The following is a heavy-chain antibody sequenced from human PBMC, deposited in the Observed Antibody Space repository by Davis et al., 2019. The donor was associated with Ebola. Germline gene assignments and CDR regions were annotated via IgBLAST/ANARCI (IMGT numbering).Heavy chain of an antibody. V-gene: IGHV4-61*01. CDR1: GGSVSSGSYY. CDR2: IYYSGST. J-gene: IGHJ2*01. D-gene: IGHD3-3*01. Sequence: PSETLSLTCTVSGGSVSSGSYYWSWIRQPPGKGLEWIGYIYYSGSTNYNPSLKSRVTISVDTSKNQFSLKLSSVTAADTAVYYCSLGRFSLMGYWYFDLWGRGTLVTVSS. CDR3: SLGRFSLMGYWYFDL.